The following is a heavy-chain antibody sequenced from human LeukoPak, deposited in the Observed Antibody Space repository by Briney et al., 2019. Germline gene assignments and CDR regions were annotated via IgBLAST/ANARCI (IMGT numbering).Heavy chain of an antibody. J-gene: IGHJ6*02. CDR2: ISSDSGTL. Sequence: GGSLRLSCVASGFTFSRNTMNWVRQAPGKGLEWVSYISSDSGTLYYADSVRGRFTISRDNAKNSLYLQMNSLRDEDTAVYYCVRDYGMTIGWYAGRIDYYYGMDVWGQGTTVTVSS. V-gene: IGHV3-48*02. CDR1: GFTFSRNT. D-gene: IGHD6-19*01. CDR3: VRDYGMTIGWYAGRIDYYYGMDV.